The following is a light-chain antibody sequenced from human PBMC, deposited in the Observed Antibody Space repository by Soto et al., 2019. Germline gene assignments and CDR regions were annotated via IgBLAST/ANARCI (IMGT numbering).Light chain of an antibody. CDR3: QQYNNWPPLT. Sequence: EIVMTQSPATLSVSPGERATLSCRASQSVSSNLAWYQQKPGQAPRVLSYGASTRATGIPARFSGRGSGTEFILTISSLQSEDFAVYYCQQYNNWPPLTFGGGTKVEIK. J-gene: IGKJ4*01. V-gene: IGKV3D-15*01. CDR1: QSVSSN. CDR2: GAS.